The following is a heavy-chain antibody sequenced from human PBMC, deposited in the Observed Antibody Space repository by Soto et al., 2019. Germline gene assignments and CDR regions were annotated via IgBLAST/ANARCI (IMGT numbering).Heavy chain of an antibody. J-gene: IGHJ6*02. CDR1: GFTFSSYA. D-gene: IGHD3-22*01. CDR3: ARDAGDSSGYPSYGMDV. V-gene: IGHV3-30-3*01. CDR2: ISYDGSNK. Sequence: GGSLRLSCAASGFTFSSYAMHWVRQAPGKGLEWVAVISYDGSNKYYADSVKGRFTISRDNSKNTLYLQMNSLRAEDTAVYYCARDAGDSSGYPSYGMDVWGQGTTVTVSS.